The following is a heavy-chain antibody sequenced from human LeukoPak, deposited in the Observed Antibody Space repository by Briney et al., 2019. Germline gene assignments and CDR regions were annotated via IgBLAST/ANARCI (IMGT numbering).Heavy chain of an antibody. J-gene: IGHJ4*02. CDR3: AKDRSYIVATNLWELVFYFDY. V-gene: IGHV3-30*18. CDR2: ISYDGSNK. Sequence: PGGSLRLSCAASGFTFSSYGMHWVRQAPGKGLEWVAVISYDGSNKYYADSVKGRFTISRDNSKNALYLQMNSLRAEDTAVYYCAKDRSYIVATNLWELVFYFDYWGQGTLVTVSS. CDR1: GFTFSSYG. D-gene: IGHD5-12*01.